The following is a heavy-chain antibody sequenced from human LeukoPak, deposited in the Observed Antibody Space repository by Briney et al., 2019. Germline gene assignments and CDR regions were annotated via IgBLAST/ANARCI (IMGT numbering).Heavy chain of an antibody. J-gene: IGHJ6*02. V-gene: IGHV3-9*01. CDR2: ISWNSGSI. Sequence: GGSLRLSCAASGFTFDDYAMHWVRQAPGKGLEWVSGISWNSGSIGYADSVKGRFTISRDNAKNSLYLQMNSLRAEDTALYYCAKERVSSGWYVEDYYYGMDVWGQGTTVTVSS. CDR3: AKERVSSGWYVEDYYYGMDV. CDR1: GFTFDDYA. D-gene: IGHD6-19*01.